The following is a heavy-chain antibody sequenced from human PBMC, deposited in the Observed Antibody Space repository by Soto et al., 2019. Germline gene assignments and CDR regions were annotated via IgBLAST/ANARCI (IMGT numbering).Heavy chain of an antibody. CDR3: AREGDVPYYYYGMDV. Sequence: QVHLVQSGAEVKKPGASVKVSCKTSGYTFTSYGISWVRQAPVQGLEWLGWISGYDGRTNLAQKVQDRVTMTTDTSXXTVYMELRSLRSDDTAVYYCAREGDVPYYYYGMDVWGQGTTVTVSS. CDR2: ISGYDGRT. CDR1: GYTFTSYG. J-gene: IGHJ6*02. V-gene: IGHV1-18*01. D-gene: IGHD2-21*02.